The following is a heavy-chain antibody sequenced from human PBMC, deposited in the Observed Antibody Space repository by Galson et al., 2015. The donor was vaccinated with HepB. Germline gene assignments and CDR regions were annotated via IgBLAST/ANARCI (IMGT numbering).Heavy chain of an antibody. D-gene: IGHD2-15*01. V-gene: IGHV5-51*03. CDR3: ARLYCSGGNCYFFDY. Sequence: QSGAEGKKPGESLKISCKVSGYICTTWWVGWGRQMPGKGLEWMGGIYPDDSDTRYSPSFQGQVTISTDKSISTAYLKWSSLKASDTAMYYCARLYCSGGNCYFFDYWGQGTLVTVSS. J-gene: IGHJ4*02. CDR2: IYPDDSDT. CDR1: GYICTTWW.